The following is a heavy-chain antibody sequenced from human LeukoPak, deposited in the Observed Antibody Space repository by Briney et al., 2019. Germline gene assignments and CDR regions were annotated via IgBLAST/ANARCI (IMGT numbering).Heavy chain of an antibody. D-gene: IGHD4-17*01. CDR3: ARGTVTAPDY. J-gene: IGHJ4*02. CDR1: EFSFSNYS. Sequence: GGSLNLSCAASEFSFSNYSMSWVRQAPGKGLEGVSYISSSGDTIDYAASVKGRFTISRDNAKNSLFLQMHSLRDDDTAVYYCARGTVTAPDYWGQGTLVTVSS. CDR2: ISSSGDTI. V-gene: IGHV3-48*02.